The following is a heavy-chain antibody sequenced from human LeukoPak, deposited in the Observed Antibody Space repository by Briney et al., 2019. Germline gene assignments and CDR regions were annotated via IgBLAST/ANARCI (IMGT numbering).Heavy chain of an antibody. CDR2: ISGDTSTK. CDR1: GFTFSSYS. D-gene: IGHD4-17*01. Sequence: GGSLRLSCAASGFTFSSYSMNWVRQVPGKGLEWVSYISGDTSTKYYADSVKGRFTISRDVAKSSLYLQMNSLRAEDTAIYYCARTSTYGDYDYWGQGTLVTVSS. J-gene: IGHJ4*02. V-gene: IGHV3-48*01. CDR3: ARTSTYGDYDY.